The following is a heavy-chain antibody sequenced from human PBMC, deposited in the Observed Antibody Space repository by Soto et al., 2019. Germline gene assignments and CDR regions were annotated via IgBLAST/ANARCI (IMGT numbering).Heavy chain of an antibody. CDR1: GFTFSNYW. Sequence: EVQLVESGGGLVEPGGSLRLSCAASGFTFSNYWMHWVRQAPGKGLAWVARIDTDGNSINYADFVEGRLRISRDNAKNTMYLKMNSLRAEDTAVYYCARKSPGVYALWVDVWGQGTTVTVS. D-gene: IGHD2-8*01. J-gene: IGHJ6*02. CDR2: IDTDGNSI. CDR3: ARKSPGVYALWVDV. V-gene: IGHV3-74*01.